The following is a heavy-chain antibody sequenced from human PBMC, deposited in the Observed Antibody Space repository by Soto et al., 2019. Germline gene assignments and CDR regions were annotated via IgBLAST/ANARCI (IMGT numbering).Heavy chain of an antibody. D-gene: IGHD5-12*01. CDR2: INSDGSST. J-gene: IGHJ4*02. CDR1: GFTFSSYW. V-gene: IGHV3-74*01. Sequence: GGSLRLSCAASGFTFSSYWMHWVRQAPGKGLVRVSRINSDGSSTNYADSVKGRFTISRDNAKNTLSLQMNSLRAEDTDVHYCALIVATTGSFDNWGQGTLVTVSS. CDR3: ALIVATTGSFDN.